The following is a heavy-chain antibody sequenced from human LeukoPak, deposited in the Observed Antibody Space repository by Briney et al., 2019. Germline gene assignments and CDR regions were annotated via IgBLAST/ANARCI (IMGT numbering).Heavy chain of an antibody. V-gene: IGHV4-34*01. CDR2: INHSGST. CDR3: ARDSLSAPGYYYSMDV. J-gene: IGHJ6*03. CDR1: GGSFSGYY. Sequence: PSETLSLTCAVYGGSFSGYYWSWIRQPPGKGLEWIGEINHSGSTNYNPSLKSRVTISVDTSKNQFSLKLSSVTAADTAVYYCARDSLSAPGYYYSMDVWAKGPRSPSP. D-gene: IGHD2-21*01.